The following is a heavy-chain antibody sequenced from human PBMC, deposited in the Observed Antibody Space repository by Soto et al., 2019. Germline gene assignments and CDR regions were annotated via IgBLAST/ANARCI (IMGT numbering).Heavy chain of an antibody. CDR2: IYYSGST. CDR3: VRGSFYSSSSWFET. CDR1: VGSISSYY. D-gene: IGHD6-6*01. V-gene: IGHV4-59*01. Sequence: TSETLSLTCTVSVGSISSYYWSLIRQPPGKGLECIWYIYYSGSTNYNPSLKSRVTISVDTSKNQFSLKLSSVTAADTAVYFCVRGSFYSSSSWFETWGKGTRVTVSS. J-gene: IGHJ5*02.